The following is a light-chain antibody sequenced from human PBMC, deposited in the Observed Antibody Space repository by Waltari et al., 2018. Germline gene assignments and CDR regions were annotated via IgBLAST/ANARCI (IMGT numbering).Light chain of an antibody. V-gene: IGKV1-39*01. CDR2: DTS. Sequence: DIQMTQSPSSLSASIGDRVTITCRASQSVTKYLNWYQQKSGQAPKLLVYDTSNLNNRVPPRFSGSGSETDFTLTISSLQPEDLATYYCQQSYTTPLTFGGGTKVGIK. CDR3: QQSYTTPLT. CDR1: QSVTKY. J-gene: IGKJ4*01.